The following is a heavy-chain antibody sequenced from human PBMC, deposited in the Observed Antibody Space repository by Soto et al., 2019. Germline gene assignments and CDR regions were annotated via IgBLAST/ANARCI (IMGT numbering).Heavy chain of an antibody. CDR2: IYYSGST. V-gene: IGHV4-31*03. CDR3: ARVGDTAMVNYYYYYGMDV. J-gene: IGHJ6*02. Sequence: SETLSLTCTVSGGSISSGGYYWSWIRQHPGKGLEWIGYIYYSGSTYYNPSLKSRVTISVDTSKNQFSLKLSSVTAADTAVYYCARVGDTAMVNYYYYYGMDVWGQGTTVTVSS. D-gene: IGHD5-18*01. CDR1: GGSISSGGYY.